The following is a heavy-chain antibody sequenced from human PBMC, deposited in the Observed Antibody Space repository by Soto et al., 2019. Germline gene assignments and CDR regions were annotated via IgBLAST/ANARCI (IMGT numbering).Heavy chain of an antibody. CDR3: AREPVGNPAELDY. Sequence: GASVKVSCKASGYTFTSYYMHRVRQAPGQGLEWMGIINPGGGSTSYAQKFQGRVTMTRGTSTSTVYMELSSLRSEDTAVYYCAREPVGNPAELDYWGQGTLVTVSS. CDR1: GYTFTSYY. CDR2: INPGGGST. J-gene: IGHJ4*02. V-gene: IGHV1-46*03. D-gene: IGHD1-26*01.